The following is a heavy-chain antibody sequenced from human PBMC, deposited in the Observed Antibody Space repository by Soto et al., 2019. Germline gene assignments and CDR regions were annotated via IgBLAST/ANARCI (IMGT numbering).Heavy chain of an antibody. CDR3: AKDELPDYGTYYYYYGMDV. Sequence: EVQLLESGGGLVQPGGSLRLSCSASGFTFSSYAMSWVRQAPGKGLEWVSAISGSGGSTYYADSVQGRFTISRDNSKNTLYLQMNSLRAEDTAVYYCAKDELPDYGTYYYYYGMDVWGQGTTVTVSS. V-gene: IGHV3-23*01. D-gene: IGHD4-17*01. CDR2: ISGSGGST. J-gene: IGHJ6*02. CDR1: GFTFSSYA.